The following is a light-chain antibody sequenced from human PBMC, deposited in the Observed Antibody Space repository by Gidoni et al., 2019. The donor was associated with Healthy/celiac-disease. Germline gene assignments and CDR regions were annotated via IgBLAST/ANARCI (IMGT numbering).Light chain of an antibody. J-gene: IGKJ2*01. CDR3: QQYGSSPYT. Sequence: EIVLTQSPGTLSLSTGERATLSCRSSQSVSSIYLAWYQQKPGQAPSLLIYGASSRATGIPDRFSGSGSGTDFTLTISRLDPEDFAVYYCQQYGSSPYTFGQGTKLEIK. CDR2: GAS. V-gene: IGKV3-20*01. CDR1: QSVSSIY.